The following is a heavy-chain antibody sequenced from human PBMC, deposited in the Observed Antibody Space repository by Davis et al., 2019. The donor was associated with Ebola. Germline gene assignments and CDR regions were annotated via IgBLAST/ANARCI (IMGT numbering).Heavy chain of an antibody. V-gene: IGHV3-48*02. J-gene: IGHJ3*02. Sequence: PGGSLRLSCEGTGFSFSNSDMNWVRQAPGKGLEWVSYISSTGSSIFYADSVKGRFTISRDNGENSLYLQMNSLTYEDTAVYYCTRDQGWVQEWLVPIWGQGTRVTVSS. CDR2: ISSTGSSI. CDR1: GFSFSNSD. CDR3: TRDQGWVQEWLVPI. D-gene: IGHD6-19*01.